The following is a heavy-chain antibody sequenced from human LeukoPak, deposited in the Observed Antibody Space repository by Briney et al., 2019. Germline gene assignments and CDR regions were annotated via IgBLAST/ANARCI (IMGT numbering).Heavy chain of an antibody. D-gene: IGHD3-10*01. V-gene: IGHV3-23*01. CDR3: AKVGSGRGDFDY. CDR2: ISVSGGNT. CDR1: GFTFSSYA. J-gene: IGHJ4*02. Sequence: GGSLRLSCAASGFTFSSYAMSCVRQAPGKGLEWVSGISVSGGNTYSADSVRGRFTISRDNSKNTLYLQMNSLRAEETAVYYCAKVGSGRGDFDYWGQGTLVTVSS.